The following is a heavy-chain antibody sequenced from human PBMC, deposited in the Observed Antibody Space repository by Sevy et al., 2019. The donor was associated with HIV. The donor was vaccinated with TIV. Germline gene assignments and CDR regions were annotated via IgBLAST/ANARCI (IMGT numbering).Heavy chain of an antibody. J-gene: IGHJ4*02. Sequence: GSLRLSCAASGFTFSSYSMNWVRQAPGKGLEWVSSISSSSSYIYYADSVKGRFTISRDNAKNSLYLQMNSLRAEDTAVYYCARHLRGKYQLLYYFDYWGQGTLVTVSS. CDR1: GFTFSSYS. V-gene: IGHV3-21*01. CDR3: ARHLRGKYQLLYYFDY. CDR2: ISSSSSYI. D-gene: IGHD2-2*01.